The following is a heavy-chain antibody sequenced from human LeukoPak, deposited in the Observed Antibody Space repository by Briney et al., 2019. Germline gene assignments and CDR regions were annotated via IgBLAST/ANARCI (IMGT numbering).Heavy chain of an antibody. V-gene: IGHV4-30-4*01. D-gene: IGHD6-6*01. Sequence: PSQILSLTCTVSGGSISSGDYYWSWIRQPPGKGLEWIGYIYYSGSTYYNPSLKSRVTISVDTSKNQFSLKLSSVTAADTAVYYCARVPQLVRMYWFDPWGQGTLVTVSS. J-gene: IGHJ5*02. CDR3: ARVPQLVRMYWFDP. CDR1: GGSISSGDYY. CDR2: IYYSGST.